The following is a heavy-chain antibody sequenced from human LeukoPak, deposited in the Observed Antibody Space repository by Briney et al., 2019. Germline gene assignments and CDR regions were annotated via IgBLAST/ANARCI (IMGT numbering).Heavy chain of an antibody. J-gene: IGHJ4*02. D-gene: IGHD3-10*01. CDR1: GGSISSSSYY. CDR3: ARDSTKVTLPFDY. V-gene: IGHV4-39*07. Sequence: SETLSLTCTVSGGSISSSSYYWGWIRQPPGKGLEWIGSIYYSGSTYYNPSLKSRVTISVDTSKNQFSLKLSSVTAADTAVYYCARDSTKVTLPFDYWGQGTLVTVSS. CDR2: IYYSGST.